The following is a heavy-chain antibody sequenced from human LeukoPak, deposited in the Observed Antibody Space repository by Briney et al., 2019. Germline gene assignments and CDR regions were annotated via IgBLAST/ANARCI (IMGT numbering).Heavy chain of an antibody. V-gene: IGHV4-34*01. J-gene: IGHJ5*02. CDR1: GGSISGYY. CDR3: ARGYSSSWLEFDP. Sequence: PSETLSLTCTVSGGSISGYYWSWIRQPPGKGLEWIGEINHSGSTNYNPSLKSRVTISVDTSKNQFSLKLSSVTAADTAVYYCARGYSSSWLEFDPWGQGTLVTVSS. CDR2: INHSGST. D-gene: IGHD6-13*01.